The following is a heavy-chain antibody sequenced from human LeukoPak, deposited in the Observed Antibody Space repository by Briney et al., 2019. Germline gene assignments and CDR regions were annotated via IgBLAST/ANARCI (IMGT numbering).Heavy chain of an antibody. J-gene: IGHJ4*02. CDR2: INSDSGGT. D-gene: IGHD4-17*01. V-gene: IGHV1-2*02. CDR3: ARDTITVTTPYFDY. CDR1: GYTIDSYS. Sequence: ASVKVSCKASGYTIDSYSISWVRQAPGQGLEWMGWINSDSGGTNYAQKFQGRVTMTRDTSTSTAYMELSSLRSDDTAFYYCARDTITVTTPYFDYWGQGTLVTVPS.